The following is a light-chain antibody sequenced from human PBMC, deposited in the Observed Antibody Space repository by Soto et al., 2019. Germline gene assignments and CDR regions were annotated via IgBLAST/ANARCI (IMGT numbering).Light chain of an antibody. Sequence: EIVLTQSPATLSLSPGERATLSCRASQSISSYLAWYQQRPGQAPRLLIYDASNRATGIPARFSGSGSGTDFTLTSSSLEPEDFEVYCGQQYNSYSVTFGQGTRLEI. CDR1: QSISSY. V-gene: IGKV3-11*01. CDR2: DAS. J-gene: IGKJ5*01. CDR3: QQYNSYSVT.